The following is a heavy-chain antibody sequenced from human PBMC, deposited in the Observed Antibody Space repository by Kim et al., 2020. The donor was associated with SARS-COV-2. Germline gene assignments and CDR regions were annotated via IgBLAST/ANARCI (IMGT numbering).Heavy chain of an antibody. CDR2: ISWNSGSI. J-gene: IGHJ5*02. CDR3: AKVGVKGMATIGWFDP. D-gene: IGHD5-12*01. Sequence: SLRLSCAASGFTFGDYAMHWVRQVPGKGLEWVSGISWNSGSIEYADSVKGRFTISRDNAKNSLYLQMNSLRDEDTALYYCAKVGVKGMATIGWFDPWGQGTLVTVSS. CDR1: GFTFGDYA. V-gene: IGHV3-9*01.